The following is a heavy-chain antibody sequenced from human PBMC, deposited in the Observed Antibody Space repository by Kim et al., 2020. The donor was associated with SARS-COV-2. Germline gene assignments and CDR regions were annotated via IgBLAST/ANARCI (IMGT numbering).Heavy chain of an antibody. D-gene: IGHD6-13*01. CDR2: ISYDGSNK. V-gene: IGHV3-33*05. Sequence: GGSLRLSCAASGFTFSSYGMHWVRQAPGKGLEWVAVISYDGSNKYYADSVKGRFTISRDNSKNTLYLQMNSLRAEDTAVYYCARDDGPLFSSWYSGLHYYGMDVWGQGTTVTVSS. CDR1: GFTFSSYG. CDR3: ARDDGPLFSSWYSGLHYYGMDV. J-gene: IGHJ6*02.